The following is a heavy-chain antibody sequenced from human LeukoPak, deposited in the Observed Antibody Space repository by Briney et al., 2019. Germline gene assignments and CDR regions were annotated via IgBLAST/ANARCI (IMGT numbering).Heavy chain of an antibody. V-gene: IGHV3-53*01. J-gene: IGHJ6*03. CDR3: ARDLYVYMDV. Sequence: PGGSLRLSCAASGFTVSSNYMSWVRQAPGKGLEWVSVIYRGGSTYYADSVRGRFTISRDNSKNTLSLQMNSLRAVDTAVYYCARDLYVYMDVWGKGTTVTVSS. CDR1: GFTVSSNY. CDR2: IYRGGST. D-gene: IGHD3-16*01.